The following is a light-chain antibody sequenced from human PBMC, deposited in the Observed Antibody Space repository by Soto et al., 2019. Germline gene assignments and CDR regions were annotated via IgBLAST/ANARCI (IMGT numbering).Light chain of an antibody. Sequence: DIQMTQSPSSLSGSVGDSVTITCRASQGISNYLAWYQQRPGKAPTLLIYAASTLQSGVPSRFIGSGSGTDFTLTISSLQPKDVATYYCQRYNNAPRTFGQGNKVEIK. J-gene: IGKJ1*01. CDR3: QRYNNAPRT. CDR2: AAS. V-gene: IGKV1-27*01. CDR1: QGISNY.